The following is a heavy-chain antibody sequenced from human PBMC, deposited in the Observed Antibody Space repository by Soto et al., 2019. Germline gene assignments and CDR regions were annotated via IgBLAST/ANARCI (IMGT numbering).Heavy chain of an antibody. Sequence: VQLVESGGGLVKPGGSLRLSCAVSGFTFSDYYMTWIRQAPGKGLEWVSYISSSTSHTNYADSVKGRFTISRDNAKNSLYLQMNSLRAEDTAVYYCARGRGAAADYFVFWGQGTLVTVSS. D-gene: IGHD6-13*01. J-gene: IGHJ4*02. V-gene: IGHV3-11*05. CDR2: ISSSTSHT. CDR3: ARGRGAAADYFVF. CDR1: GFTFSDYY.